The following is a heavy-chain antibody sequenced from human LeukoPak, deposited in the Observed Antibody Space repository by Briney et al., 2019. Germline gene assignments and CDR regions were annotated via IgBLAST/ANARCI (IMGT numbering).Heavy chain of an antibody. V-gene: IGHV4-39*07. CDR3: ATPYDSGYSYGRNRAFDI. D-gene: IGHD5-18*01. CDR1: GGSISSSSYH. J-gene: IGHJ3*02. Sequence: SETLSLTCTVSGGSISSSSYHWGWIRQPPGKGLEWIGSIYYSGSTYYNPSLKSRVTISVDTSKNQFSLKLSSVTAADTAVYYCATPYDSGYSYGRNRAFDIWGQGTMVTVSS. CDR2: IYYSGST.